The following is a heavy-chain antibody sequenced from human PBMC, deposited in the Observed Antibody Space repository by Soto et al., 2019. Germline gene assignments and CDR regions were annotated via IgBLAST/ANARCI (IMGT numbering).Heavy chain of an antibody. Sequence: GGSLRLSCAASGFTFSSYAMSWVRQAPGKGLEWVSAISGSGGSTYYADSVKGRFTISRDNSKNTLYLQMNSLRAEYTAVYYCAKEARAVYPYKYYDFWSGSIKFIDYWGQGTLVTVSS. CDR3: AKEARAVYPYKYYDFWSGSIKFIDY. V-gene: IGHV3-23*01. J-gene: IGHJ4*02. D-gene: IGHD3-3*01. CDR1: GFTFSSYA. CDR2: ISGSGGST.